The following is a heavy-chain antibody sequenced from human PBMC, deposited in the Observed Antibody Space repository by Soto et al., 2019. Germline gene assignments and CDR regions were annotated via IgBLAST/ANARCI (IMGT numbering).Heavy chain of an antibody. D-gene: IGHD5-18*01. CDR1: GGSFSGYY. CDR3: ASDKVTTEFDN. CDR2: INHSGST. Sequence: SETLSLTCAVYGGSFSGYYWTWIRQPPGTGLEWIGEINHSGSTNYNPSLKSRVTISVDTSKNQFSLKLTSVTAADTAVYYCASDKVTTEFDNWCLGDVLTISS. V-gene: IGHV4-34*01. J-gene: IGHJ4*01.